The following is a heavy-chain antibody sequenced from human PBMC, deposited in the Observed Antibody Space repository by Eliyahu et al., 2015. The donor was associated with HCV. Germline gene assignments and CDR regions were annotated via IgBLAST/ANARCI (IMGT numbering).Heavy chain of an antibody. CDR1: GGSFSGYY. D-gene: IGHD4-17*01. V-gene: IGHV4-34*01. J-gene: IGHJ4*02. CDR3: ARGGLTVTTSGRYFDY. CDR2: INHSGST. Sequence: QVQLQQWGAGLLKPSETLSLTCAVYGGSFSGYYWSWIRQPPGKGLEWIGEINHSGSTNYNPSLKSRVTISVDTSKNQFSLKLSSVTAADTAVYYCARGGLTVTTSGRYFDYWGQGTLVTVSS.